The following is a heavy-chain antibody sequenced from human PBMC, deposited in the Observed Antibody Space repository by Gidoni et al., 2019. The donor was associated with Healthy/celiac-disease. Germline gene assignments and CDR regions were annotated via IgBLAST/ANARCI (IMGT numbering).Heavy chain of an antibody. Sequence: EVQLVESGGGLVQPGRSLRLSCAASGFPFDDYAMHWVRQAPGKGLEWVSGISWNSGSIGYADSVKGRFTISRDNAKNSLYLQMNSLRAEDTALYYCAKDSSSWPYYFDYWGQGTLVTVSS. J-gene: IGHJ4*02. CDR1: GFPFDDYA. CDR3: AKDSSSWPYYFDY. CDR2: ISWNSGSI. V-gene: IGHV3-9*01. D-gene: IGHD6-13*01.